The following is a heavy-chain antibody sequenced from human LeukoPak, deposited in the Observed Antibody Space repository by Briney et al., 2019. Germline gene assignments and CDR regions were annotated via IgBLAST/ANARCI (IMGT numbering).Heavy chain of an antibody. Sequence: SETLSLTCTVSGGSISSYSWSWIRQPPGKGLEWIACISYSGSTKYNPSFKSRVTISVDTSKNQLSLKLSSVTAADTAVYYCAREPGLDSSGYLNWFDPWGQGTLVTVSS. V-gene: IGHV4-59*01. CDR3: AREPGLDSSGYLNWFDP. CDR1: GGSISSYS. CDR2: ISYSGST. J-gene: IGHJ5*02. D-gene: IGHD3-22*01.